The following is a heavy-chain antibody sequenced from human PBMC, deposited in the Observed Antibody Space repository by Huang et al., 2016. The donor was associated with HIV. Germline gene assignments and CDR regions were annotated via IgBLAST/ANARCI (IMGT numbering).Heavy chain of an antibody. CDR1: GFVFRSHG. Sequence: QVFLVQSGGGVVQPGRSLRFSCEVSGFVFRSHGMHWVRQAPGKGLEWLSVISYDGTTKYYANSVKGRFTISRDNSKNTLYLQMNSLKPDDTAVYYCAWWVGEFDTDYWGQGTLVTVSS. J-gene: IGHJ4*02. CDR3: AWWVGEFDTDY. D-gene: IGHD3-10*01. CDR2: ISYDGTTK. V-gene: IGHV3-30*03.